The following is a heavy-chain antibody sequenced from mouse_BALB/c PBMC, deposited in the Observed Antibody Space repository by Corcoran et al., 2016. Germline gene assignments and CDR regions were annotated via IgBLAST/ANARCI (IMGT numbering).Heavy chain of an antibody. J-gene: IGHJ2*01. CDR3: ARKWDGNYPFDY. CDR1: GFSLSTSGMG. CDR2: IYWDDDK. Sequence: QVTLKESGPGILQPSQTLSLTCSFSGFSLSTSGMGVSWIRQPSGKGLEWLAHIYWDDDKRYNPSLKSRLTISKDTSSNQLFLKITSVDTADTATYYCARKWDGNYPFDYWGQGTTLTVSS. V-gene: IGHV8-12*01. D-gene: IGHD2-1*01.